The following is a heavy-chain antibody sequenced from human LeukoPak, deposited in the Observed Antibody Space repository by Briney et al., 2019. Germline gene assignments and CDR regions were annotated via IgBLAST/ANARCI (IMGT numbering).Heavy chain of an antibody. CDR2: IIPMIGTA. CDR3: ARTYYGSGSYIGSYYYYMDV. Sequence: SVKVSCMPPGGTFSTYGISWVRQAPGQGPECMGGIIPMIGTAKYAQKSQSRVTITADASTSTAYMELSSLRSEDTAVHYCARTYYGSGSYIGSYYYYMDVWRKGTTV. V-gene: IGHV1-69*01. D-gene: IGHD3-10*01. CDR1: GGTFSTYG. J-gene: IGHJ6*03.